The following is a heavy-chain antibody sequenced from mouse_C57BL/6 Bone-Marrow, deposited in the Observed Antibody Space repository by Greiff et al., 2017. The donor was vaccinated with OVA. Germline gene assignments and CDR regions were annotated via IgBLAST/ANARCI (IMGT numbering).Heavy chain of an antibody. CDR3: ARGWLLRSYYYARDY. Sequence: QVQLQQPGAELVMPGASVKLSCKASGYTFTSYWMHWVKQRPGQGLEWIGEIDPSDSYTNYNQKFQGQSTLTVDKSSSTAYMQLRSLTSEDSAVYYCARGWLLRSYYYARDYWGQGTSVTVSS. V-gene: IGHV1-69*01. D-gene: IGHD2-3*01. CDR2: IDPSDSYT. J-gene: IGHJ4*01. CDR1: GYTFTSYW.